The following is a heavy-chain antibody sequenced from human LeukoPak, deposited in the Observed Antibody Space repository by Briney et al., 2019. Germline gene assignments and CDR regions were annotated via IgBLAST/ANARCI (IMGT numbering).Heavy chain of an antibody. D-gene: IGHD6-13*01. V-gene: IGHV7-4-1*02. Sequence: ASVKVSCKASGYTFTSYGISWVRQAPGQGLEWMGWINTNTGNPTYAQGFTGRFVFSLDTSVSTAYLQISSLKAEDTAVYYCATDHSAIAAVGTVGYWGQGTLVTVSS. CDR2: INTNTGNP. J-gene: IGHJ4*02. CDR3: ATDHSAIAAVGTVGY. CDR1: GYTFTSYG.